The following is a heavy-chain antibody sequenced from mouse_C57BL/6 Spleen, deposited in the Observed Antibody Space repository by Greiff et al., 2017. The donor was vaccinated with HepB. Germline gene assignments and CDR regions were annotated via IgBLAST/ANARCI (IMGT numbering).Heavy chain of an antibody. Sequence: EVQLVESGGGLVKPGGSLKLSCAASGFTFSSYAMSWVRQTPEKRLEWVATISDGGSYTYYPDNVKGRFTISRDNAKNNLYLQISHLKSEDTAMYYCARDGYGSTYWYFDVWGTGTTVTVSS. J-gene: IGHJ1*03. CDR1: GFTFSSYA. CDR2: ISDGGSYT. V-gene: IGHV5-4*01. D-gene: IGHD1-1*01. CDR3: ARDGYGSTYWYFDV.